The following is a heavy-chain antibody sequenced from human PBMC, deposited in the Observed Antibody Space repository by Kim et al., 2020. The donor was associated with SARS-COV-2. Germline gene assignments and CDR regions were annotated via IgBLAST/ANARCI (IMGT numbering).Heavy chain of an antibody. D-gene: IGHD3-10*01. J-gene: IGHJ6*02. V-gene: IGHV3-33*06. CDR1: GFTFSSYG. CDR2: IWYDGSNK. CDR3: AKDAYGSGSYYNYLWYYYYYGRDV. Sequence: GGSLRLSCAASGFTFSSYGMHWVRQAPGKGLEWVAVIWYDGSNKYYPDSVKGRFTISRDNSKNTLYLQMNSLRAEDTAVYYCAKDAYGSGSYYNYLWYYYYYGRDVWGQGTTVTVSS.